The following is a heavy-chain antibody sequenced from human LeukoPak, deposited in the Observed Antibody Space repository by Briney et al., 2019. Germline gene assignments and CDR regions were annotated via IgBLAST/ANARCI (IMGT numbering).Heavy chain of an antibody. CDR3: AMSNLLWFGESVDSGFDY. CDR1: GFTFSTYW. J-gene: IGHJ4*02. CDR2: INSGGSSS. D-gene: IGHD3-10*01. Sequence: GGSLRLSCAASGFTFSTYWMHWVRQAPGKGLVWVSLINSGGSSSNYADSVKGRFTISRDNAKNTLYLQMDSLRAGDTAVYYCAMSNLLWFGESVDSGFDYWGQGTLVTVSS. V-gene: IGHV3-74*01.